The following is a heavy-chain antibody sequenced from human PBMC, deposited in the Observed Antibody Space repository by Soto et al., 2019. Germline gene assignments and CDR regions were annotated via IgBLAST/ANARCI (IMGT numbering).Heavy chain of an antibody. D-gene: IGHD6-13*01. CDR3: ARDRYSSPRYALAY. CDR2: IWYDGSYK. CDR1: GFTFSSYG. Sequence: QVQLVESGGGVVQPGRSLRLSCAASGFTFSSYGMHWVRQAPGKGLEWVALIWYDGSYKSYADSVKGRFTISRDNSENTLYLQMNSLRAEDTAVYYCARDRYSSPRYALAYWGQGTLVTVSP. V-gene: IGHV3-33*01. J-gene: IGHJ4*02.